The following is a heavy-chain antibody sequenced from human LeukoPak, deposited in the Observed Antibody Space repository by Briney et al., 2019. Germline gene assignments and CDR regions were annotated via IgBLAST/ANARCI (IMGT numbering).Heavy chain of an antibody. V-gene: IGHV3-33*01. J-gene: IGHJ6*02. CDR2: IWYDGSNK. D-gene: IGHD3-22*01. Sequence: GGSLRLSCAASGFTFSSYGMHWVRRAPGKGLEWVAVIWYDGSNKYYADSVKGRFTISRDNSKNTLYLQMNSLRAEDTAVYYCAREGYDSSGYLYYYYGMDVWGQGTTVTVSS. CDR3: AREGYDSSGYLYYYYGMDV. CDR1: GFTFSSYG.